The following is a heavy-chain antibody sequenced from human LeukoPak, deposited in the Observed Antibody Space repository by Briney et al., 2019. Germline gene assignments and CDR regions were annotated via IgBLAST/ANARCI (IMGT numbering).Heavy chain of an antibody. CDR3: ARGVSYYDSSGYYNEYFQH. Sequence: KPSETLSLTCTVSGSSISSYYWSWIRQPPGKGLEWIGYIYYSGSTNYNPSLKSRVTISVDTSKNQFSLKLSSVTAADTAVYYCARGVSYYDSSGYYNEYFQHWGQGTLVTVSS. D-gene: IGHD3-22*01. CDR2: IYYSGST. CDR1: GSSISSYY. J-gene: IGHJ1*01. V-gene: IGHV4-59*08.